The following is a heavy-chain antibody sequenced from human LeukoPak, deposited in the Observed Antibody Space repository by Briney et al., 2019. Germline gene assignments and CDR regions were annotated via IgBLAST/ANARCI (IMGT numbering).Heavy chain of an antibody. Sequence: GGSLKLSCAASGFAFSSYAMSWVRQAPGKGLEWVSAISGSGGSTYYADSVKGRFTISRDPSKNTLFLQLNSLRAEDTAVYYCAKPSGQTFDYWGQGTLVTVSS. CDR3: AKPSGQTFDY. CDR2: ISGSGGST. CDR1: GFAFSSYA. J-gene: IGHJ4*02. D-gene: IGHD5-12*01. V-gene: IGHV3-23*01.